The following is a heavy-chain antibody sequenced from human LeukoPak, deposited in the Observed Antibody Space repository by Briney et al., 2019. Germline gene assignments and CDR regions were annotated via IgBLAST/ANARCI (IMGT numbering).Heavy chain of an antibody. V-gene: IGHV4-34*01. D-gene: IGHD5-24*01. CDR1: GGSFSGYY. J-gene: IGHJ4*02. CDR2: INHSGST. Sequence: PSETLSLTCAVYGGSFSGYYWSWIRQPPGKGLEWIGEINHSGSTNYNPTLKSRVTISVDTSKNQFSLKLSSVTAADTAVYYCARVDWDGYNFSHRYHFDYWGQGTLVTVSS. CDR3: ARVDWDGYNFSHRYHFDY.